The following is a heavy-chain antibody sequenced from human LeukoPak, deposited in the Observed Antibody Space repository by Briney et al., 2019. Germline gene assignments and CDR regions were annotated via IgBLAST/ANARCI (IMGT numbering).Heavy chain of an antibody. D-gene: IGHD3-9*01. CDR3: ARPIPVLRYFDWLSAGAFDI. J-gene: IGHJ3*02. Sequence: SETLSLTYAVSGYSISSGYYWGWIRQPPGKGLEWIGSIYHSGSTYYNPSLKSRVTISVDTSKNQFSLKLSSVTAADTAVYYCARPIPVLRYFDWLSAGAFDIWGQGTMVTVSS. V-gene: IGHV4-38-2*01. CDR2: IYHSGST. CDR1: GYSISSGYY.